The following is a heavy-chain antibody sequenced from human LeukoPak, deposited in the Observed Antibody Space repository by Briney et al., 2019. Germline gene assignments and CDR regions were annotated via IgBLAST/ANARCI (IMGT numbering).Heavy chain of an antibody. D-gene: IGHD3-3*01. J-gene: IGHJ6*02. Sequence: PGRSLRLSCAASGFTFSSYAMHWVRQAPGKGLEWVAVISCGGSNKYYGDSVKGRFTISRDNSKNTLYLQMNSLRAEDTAVYYCARSITIFGVVTDPYYYYGMDVWGQGTTVTVSS. CDR2: ISCGGSNK. CDR1: GFTFSSYA. CDR3: ARSITIFGVVTDPYYYYGMDV. V-gene: IGHV3-30-3*01.